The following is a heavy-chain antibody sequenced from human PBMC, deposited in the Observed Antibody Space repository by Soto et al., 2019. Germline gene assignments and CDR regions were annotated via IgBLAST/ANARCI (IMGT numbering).Heavy chain of an antibody. D-gene: IGHD3-22*01. Sequence: ASVKVSCKASGYTFTSYGISWVRQAPGQGLEWMGWISAYNGNTNYAQKLQGRVNMTTDTSTSTAYMELRSLSSDDTAVYYCSRDVYYYDSSGYSGYNWFDPWGQGTLVTVSS. CDR3: SRDVYYYDSSGYSGYNWFDP. CDR1: GYTFTSYG. V-gene: IGHV1-18*01. CDR2: ISAYNGNT. J-gene: IGHJ5*02.